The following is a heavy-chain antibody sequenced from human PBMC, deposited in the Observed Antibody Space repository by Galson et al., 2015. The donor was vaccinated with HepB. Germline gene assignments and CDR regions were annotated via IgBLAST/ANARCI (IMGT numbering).Heavy chain of an antibody. Sequence: LSLTCTVSGGSISSSTYYWGWIRQPPGKGLEWIGSIHYSGSTYYNPSLKSRVTISVDTSKNQFSLKLSSVTAADTAMYYCARVLVAVLKWFDPWGQGTLVTVSP. V-gene: IGHV4-39*07. D-gene: IGHD2-15*01. CDR3: ARVLVAVLKWFDP. CDR1: GGSISSSTYY. CDR2: IHYSGST. J-gene: IGHJ5*02.